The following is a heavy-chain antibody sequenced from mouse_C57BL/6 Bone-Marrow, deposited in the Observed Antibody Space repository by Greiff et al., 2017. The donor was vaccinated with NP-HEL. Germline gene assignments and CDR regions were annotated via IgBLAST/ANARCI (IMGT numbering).Heavy chain of an antibody. D-gene: IGHD1-1*01. CDR1: GFSLTSYG. V-gene: IGHV2-3*01. CDR3: AKDSTVVTTNYYAMDY. Sequence: QVQLQQSGPGLVAPSQSLSITCTVSGFSLTSYGVSWVRQPPGKGLEWLGVIWGAGSTTSHSALISRLSISKDNSKSQVFLKLNSLQTDNTATYYCAKDSTVVTTNYYAMDYWGQGTSVTVSS. J-gene: IGHJ4*01. CDR2: IWGAGST.